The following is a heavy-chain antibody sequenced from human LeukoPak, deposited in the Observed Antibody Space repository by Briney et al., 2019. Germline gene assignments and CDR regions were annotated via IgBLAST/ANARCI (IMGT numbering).Heavy chain of an antibody. CDR2: IHHRGNT. J-gene: IGHJ5*02. Sequence: SETLSLTCAVSGDSISSNNWWNWVRQPPGKGLEWIGEIHHRGNTNYNPSLMSRVNISVDTTKNQFSLKLSSVTAADTAVYYCARGVATVVSNWFDPWGQGTLVTVSS. D-gene: IGHD4-23*01. CDR3: ARGVATVVSNWFDP. CDR1: GDSISSNNW. V-gene: IGHV4-4*02.